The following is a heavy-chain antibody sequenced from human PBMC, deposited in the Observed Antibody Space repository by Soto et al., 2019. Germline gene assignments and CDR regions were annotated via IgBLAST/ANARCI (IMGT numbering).Heavy chain of an antibody. D-gene: IGHD5-12*01. CDR3: ARDINRIVATGIYYYMDV. V-gene: IGHV4-31*03. J-gene: IGHJ6*03. CDR1: GGSISSGGYY. Sequence: PSETLSLTCTVSGGSISSGGYYWSWIRQHPGKGLEWIGYIYYSGSTYYNPSLKSRVTISVDTSKNQFSLKLSSVTAADTAVYYCARDINRIVATGIYYYMDVWGKGTTVTVSS. CDR2: IYYSGST.